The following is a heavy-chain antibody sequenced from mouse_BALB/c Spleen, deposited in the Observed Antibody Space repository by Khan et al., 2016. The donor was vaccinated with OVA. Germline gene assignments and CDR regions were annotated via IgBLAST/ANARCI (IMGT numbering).Heavy chain of an antibody. D-gene: IGHD2-10*01. CDR1: GFSLTGYG. Sequence: QVQLKQSGPGLVAPSQSLSITCTASGFSLTGYGVNWVRQPPGKGLEWLGMIWGDGSTDYNSALKSRLSISKDNSKSQAFLKMNSMQTDDTARYYGARAYYGNYREAMDYWGQGTSVTVSS. CDR3: ARAYYGNYREAMDY. J-gene: IGHJ4*01. CDR2: IWGDGST. V-gene: IGHV2-6-7*01.